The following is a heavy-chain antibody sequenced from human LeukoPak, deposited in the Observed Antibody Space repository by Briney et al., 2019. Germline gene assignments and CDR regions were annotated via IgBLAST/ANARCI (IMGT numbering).Heavy chain of an antibody. J-gene: IGHJ4*02. Sequence: GGSLRLSCAASGFTFSNYAMSWIRQAPGKGLEWVSAVSGNGATTHYADSVKGRFTISRDNSKNTLFLQMNSLRAEDTAIYYCAKTMEAASYFEYSGQGTLVTVSS. D-gene: IGHD2-8*01. CDR1: GFTFSNYA. CDR2: VSGNGATT. V-gene: IGHV3-23*01. CDR3: AKTMEAASYFEY.